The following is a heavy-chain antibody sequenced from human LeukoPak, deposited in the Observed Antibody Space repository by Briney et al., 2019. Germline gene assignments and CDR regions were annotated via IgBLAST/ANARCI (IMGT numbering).Heavy chain of an antibody. CDR1: GFTFSSYA. D-gene: IGHD6-13*01. CDR3: AKDLGSSSWYGDRFDY. V-gene: IGHV3-30*02. CDR2: IRYDGSNK. Sequence: GGSLRLSCAASGFTFSSYAMHWVRQAPGKGLEWVAFIRYDGSNKYHADSVKGRFTISRDNSKNTLYLQMNSLGAEDTAVYYCAKDLGSSSWYGDRFDYWGQGTLVTVSS. J-gene: IGHJ4*02.